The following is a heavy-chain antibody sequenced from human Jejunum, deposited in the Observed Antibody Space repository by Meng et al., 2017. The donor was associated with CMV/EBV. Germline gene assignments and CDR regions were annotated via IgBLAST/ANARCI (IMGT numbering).Heavy chain of an antibody. V-gene: IGHV1-46*01. D-gene: IGHD3-16*01. CDR2: MDRNVSST. Sequence: FTSYDLNWVVKAPGKGLEWMGVMDRNVSSTYYEQKCQDRGYMTREKSTSTVYRELSSLTSADTAVYYCARGARTSMQPWPSRGFPCDSWGQGTLVTVSS. CDR3: ARGARTSMQPWPSRGFPCDS. J-gene: IGHJ4*02. CDR1: FTSYD.